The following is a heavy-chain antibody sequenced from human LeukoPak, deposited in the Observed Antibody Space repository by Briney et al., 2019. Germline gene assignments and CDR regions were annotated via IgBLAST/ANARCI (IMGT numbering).Heavy chain of an antibody. D-gene: IGHD5-18*01. CDR1: GYTFTGYY. J-gene: IGHJ4*02. CDR2: INPNSGGT. CDR3: AAASGGYSYGTPDY. Sequence: ASVKVSCKASGYTFTGYYMHWVRQAPGQGLEWMGWINPNSGGTNYAQKFQGRVTMTRDTSISTAYMELSRLRSDDTAVYYCAAASGGYSYGTPDYWGQGTLVTVSS. V-gene: IGHV1-2*02.